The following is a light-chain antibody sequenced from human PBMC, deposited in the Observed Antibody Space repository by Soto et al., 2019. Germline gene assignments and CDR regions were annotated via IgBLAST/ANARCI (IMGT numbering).Light chain of an antibody. CDR3: QQRSNWRIT. CDR2: DTS. Sequence: EVVMTQSPATLSLSTGERATLSCRASQSVSSSLAWYQQKPGQAPRLLISDTSNRATGIPARFSGSGSGTDFTLTISSLEPEHFAVYYCQQRSNWRITFGQGTRLAN. CDR1: QSVSSS. V-gene: IGKV3-11*01. J-gene: IGKJ5*01.